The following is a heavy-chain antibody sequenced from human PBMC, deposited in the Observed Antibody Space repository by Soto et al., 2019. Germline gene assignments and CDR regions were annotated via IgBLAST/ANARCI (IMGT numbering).Heavy chain of an antibody. CDR3: AKDPSYGYNGVVIFTFDY. V-gene: IGHV3-23*01. CDR1: GFTFSSYA. J-gene: IGHJ4*02. CDR2: ISGSGGST. Sequence: GGSLRLSCAASGFTFSSYAMSWVRQAPGKGLEWVSAISGSGGSTYYADSVKGRFTISRDNSKNTLYLQMNSLRAEDTAVYYGAKDPSYGYNGVVIFTFDYWGQGTLVTVSS. D-gene: IGHD3-3*01.